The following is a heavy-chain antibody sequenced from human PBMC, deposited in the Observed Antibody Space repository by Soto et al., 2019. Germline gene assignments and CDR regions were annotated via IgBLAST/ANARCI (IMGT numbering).Heavy chain of an antibody. CDR1: GYTFTGYY. J-gene: IGHJ4*02. D-gene: IGHD3-16*01. V-gene: IGHV1-2*02. CDR2: INPNSGGT. CDR3: ARAVITVDY. Sequence: QVQLVQSGAEVKEPGASVKVSCKASGYTFTGYYMHWVRQAPGQGLEWMGWINPNSGGTNYAQEFQGRVTMTRDTSISTGYMELSRLRSDDTAVYYCARAVITVDYWGQGTLVTVSS.